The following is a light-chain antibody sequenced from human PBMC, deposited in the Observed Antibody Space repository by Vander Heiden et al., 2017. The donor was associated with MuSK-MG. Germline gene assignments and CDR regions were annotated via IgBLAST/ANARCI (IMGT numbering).Light chain of an antibody. CDR2: AAS. J-gene: IGKJ4*01. V-gene: IGKV1-39*01. CDR3: QQSYSTLTLT. Sequence: DIQMTQSPSSLSASVGDRVTITCRASQSISSYLNWYQQKPGKAPKLLIYAASSLQSGVPSRFSGSGYGTDFTLTISSRQPEDFAPYYCQQSYSTLTLTFGAGTKVEIK. CDR1: QSISSY.